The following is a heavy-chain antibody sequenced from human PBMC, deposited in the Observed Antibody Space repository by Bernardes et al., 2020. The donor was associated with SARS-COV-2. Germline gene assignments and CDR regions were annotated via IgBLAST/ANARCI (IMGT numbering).Heavy chain of an antibody. V-gene: IGHV3-53*01. CDR2: IYSSGNT. CDR3: VRGNGDRAIFDS. D-gene: IGHD4-17*01. Sequence: GGSLRLSCAASGFAVSSNSMSWVRQAPGKGPEWVSLIYSSGNTNYADSVKGRFTFSRDNSKNALYLQMSSLRAEDTAVYYCVRGNGDRAIFDSWGQGTLVTVS. J-gene: IGHJ4*02. CDR1: GFAVSSNS.